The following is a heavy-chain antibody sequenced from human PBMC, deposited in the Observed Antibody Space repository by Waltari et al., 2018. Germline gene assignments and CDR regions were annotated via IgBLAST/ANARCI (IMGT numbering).Heavy chain of an antibody. CDR1: GFTFSSYA. CDR3: AKDHNGRSSYYAYYYYMDV. J-gene: IGHJ6*03. CDR2: IYSGGST. D-gene: IGHD3-3*01. Sequence: EVQLLESGGGLVQPGGSLRLSCAASGFTFSSYAMSWVRQAPGKGLEWVSVIYSGGSTYYAYSVKGRFTISRDNSKNTLYLQMNSLRAEDTAVYYCAKDHNGRSSYYAYYYYMDVWGKGTTVTVSS. V-gene: IGHV3-23*03.